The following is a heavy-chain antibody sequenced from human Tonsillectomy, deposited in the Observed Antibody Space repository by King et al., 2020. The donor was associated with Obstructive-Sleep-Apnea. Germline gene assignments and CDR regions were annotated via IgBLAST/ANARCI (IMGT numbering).Heavy chain of an antibody. CDR3: ACGTYYYDSSGYSDAFDI. CDR2: INIDGSST. V-gene: IGHV3-74*01. D-gene: IGHD3-22*01. CDR1: GFTFSSYW. Sequence: VQLVESGGGLVQPGGSLRLSCAASGFTFSSYWMHWVRQAPGKGLVWVSRINIDGSSTSYADSVKGRFTISRDNAKNTLYLQMNSLRAEDTAVYYCACGTYYYDSSGYSDAFDIWGQGTMVTVSS. J-gene: IGHJ3*02.